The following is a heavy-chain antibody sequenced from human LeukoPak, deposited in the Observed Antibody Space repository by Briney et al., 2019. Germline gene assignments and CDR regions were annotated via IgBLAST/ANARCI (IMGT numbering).Heavy chain of an antibody. J-gene: IGHJ4*02. CDR3: AGDFRVGTAI. D-gene: IGHD5-18*01. V-gene: IGHV4-39*07. CDR2: IYYSGST. Sequence: PSETLPLTCTVSGGSISSSSYYWGWIRQPPGKGLEWIGSIYYSGSTYYNPSLKSRVTISVDTSKNQFSLKLTSVTAADTAVYYCAGDFRVGTAIWGQGILVTVSS. CDR1: GGSISSSSYY.